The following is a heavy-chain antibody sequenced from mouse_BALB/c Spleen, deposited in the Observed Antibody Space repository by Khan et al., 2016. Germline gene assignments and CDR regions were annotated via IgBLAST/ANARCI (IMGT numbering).Heavy chain of an antibody. CDR1: GFTFSSYA. J-gene: IGHJ3*01. Sequence: EVELVESGGGLVKPGGSLKLSCSASGFTFSSYAMSWVRQTPEKRLEWVASITSGGSTYYPDSMKGRFTISRDSARNILYLEMSSLRSEVTAVYFCARRDYERFAYWGQGTLVTVSA. D-gene: IGHD1-1*01. CDR3: ARRDYERFAY. V-gene: IGHV5-6-5*01. CDR2: ITSGGST.